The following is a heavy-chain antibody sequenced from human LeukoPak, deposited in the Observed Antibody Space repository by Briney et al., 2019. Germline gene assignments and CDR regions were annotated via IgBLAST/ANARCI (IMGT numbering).Heavy chain of an antibody. D-gene: IGHD3-10*01. CDR2: IIPIFGTA. Sequence: SVKVSCKASGGTFSSYAISWVRQAPGQGLEWMGGIIPIFGTANYAQKFQGRVTITTDESTSTVYMELSSLRSEDTAVYYCARDYMVRGVFDYWGQGTLVTVSS. J-gene: IGHJ4*02. CDR1: GGTFSSYA. CDR3: ARDYMVRGVFDY. V-gene: IGHV1-69*05.